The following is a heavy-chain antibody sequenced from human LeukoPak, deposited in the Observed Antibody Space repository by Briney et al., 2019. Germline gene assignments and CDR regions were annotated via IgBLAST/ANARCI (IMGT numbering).Heavy chain of an antibody. J-gene: IGHJ4*02. CDR2: FDPEDGET. V-gene: IGHV1-24*01. Sequence: ASVKVSCKVSGYTLTVLSMHWVRQAPGKGLEWMGGFDPEDGETIYAQKFQGRVTMTEDTSTDTAYMELSSLRSEDTAVYYCATLLRFYDSSGYYRIYFDYWGQGTLVTVSS. CDR3: ATLLRFYDSSGYYRIYFDY. D-gene: IGHD3-22*01. CDR1: GYTLTVLS.